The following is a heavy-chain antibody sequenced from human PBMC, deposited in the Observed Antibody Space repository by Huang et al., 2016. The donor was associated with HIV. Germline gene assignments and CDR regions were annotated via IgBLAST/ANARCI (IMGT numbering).Heavy chain of an antibody. J-gene: IGHJ3*01. D-gene: IGHD5-12*01. CDR1: GGSFRGHY. CDR2: TRDGGGT. V-gene: IGHV4-34*02. Sequence: QLQLQQRDAGLLKPSETLSLTCAVSGGSFRGHYWSWIRQSPGKGLEWLGETRDGGGTNDNPSLKSRVKCAVDTSKNQFSLRLTSVTAADTAVYYGARLRWLSARNYAFDLWGQGTLVTVSS. CDR3: ARLRWLSARNYAFDL.